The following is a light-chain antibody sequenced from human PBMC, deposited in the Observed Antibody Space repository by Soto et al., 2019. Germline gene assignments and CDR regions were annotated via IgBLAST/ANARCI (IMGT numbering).Light chain of an antibody. Sequence: QSALTQPASVSGSPGQSITISCTGTSSDVGGYNHVSWYQHSPGKAPKLILFAVSDRPSGVSNRFSGSKSGNTASLTISGLQADDEADYYCCSYTRLSTVVFGGGTKLTVL. CDR1: SSDVGGYNH. CDR3: CSYTRLSTVV. CDR2: AVS. V-gene: IGLV2-14*01. J-gene: IGLJ2*01.